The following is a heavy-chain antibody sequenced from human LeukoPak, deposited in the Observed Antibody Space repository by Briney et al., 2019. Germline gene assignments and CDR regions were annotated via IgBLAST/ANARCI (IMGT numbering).Heavy chain of an antibody. CDR1: GGSFSGYY. D-gene: IGHD6-6*01. CDR2: INHRRST. J-gene: IGHJ6*03. Sequence: SETLSLTCAVYGGSFSGYYWSWIRPPPGKGLEWMGEINHRRSTNYNPSLKSRVTISVDTSKNQFSLKLSSVTAADTAGYYCARGRWSIAARSYYYYYMDVWGKGTTVTVSS. V-gene: IGHV4-34*01. CDR3: ARGRWSIAARSYYYYYMDV.